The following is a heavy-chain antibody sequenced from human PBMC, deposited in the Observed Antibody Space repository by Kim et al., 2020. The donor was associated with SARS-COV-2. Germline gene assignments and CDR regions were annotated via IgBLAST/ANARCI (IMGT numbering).Heavy chain of an antibody. CDR3: TTAIGIAVAVDGDDAFDI. Sequence: KGRFTISRDDSKNMLYLQMNSLKTEDTAVYYCTTAIGIAVAVDGDDAFDIWGQGTMVTVSS. V-gene: IGHV3-15*01. J-gene: IGHJ3*02. D-gene: IGHD6-19*01.